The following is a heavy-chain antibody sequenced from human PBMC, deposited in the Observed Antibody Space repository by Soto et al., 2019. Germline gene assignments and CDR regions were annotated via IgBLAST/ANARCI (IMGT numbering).Heavy chain of an antibody. D-gene: IGHD3-3*01. Sequence: SETLSLTCTVSGGSVSSGSYYWSWIRQPPGKGLEWIGYIYYSGSTNYNPSLKSRVTISVDTSKNQFSLKLSSVTAADTAVYYCAKTRRSGYSYNWFDPWGQGTLVTVSS. V-gene: IGHV4-61*01. CDR3: AKTRRSGYSYNWFDP. CDR2: IYYSGST. J-gene: IGHJ5*02. CDR1: GGSVSSGSYY.